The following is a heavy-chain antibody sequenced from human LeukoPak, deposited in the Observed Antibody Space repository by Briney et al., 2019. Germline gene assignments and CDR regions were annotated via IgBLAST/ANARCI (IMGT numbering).Heavy chain of an antibody. J-gene: IGHJ4*02. D-gene: IGHD2-21*02. Sequence: GGSLRLSCAASGFTFSSYGMNWVRQAPGKGPEWISYISRSGATIYYADSVKGRFAISRDNAKNSLYLQMSSLGAEDTAIYYCSRDRGGGDIYFDYWGQGTLVTVSS. V-gene: IGHV3-48*03. CDR3: SRDRGGGDIYFDY. CDR1: GFTFSSYG. CDR2: ISRSGATI.